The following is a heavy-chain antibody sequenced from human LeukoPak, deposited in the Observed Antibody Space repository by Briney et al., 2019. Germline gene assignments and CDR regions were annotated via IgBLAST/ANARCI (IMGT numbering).Heavy chain of an antibody. CDR3: ARRAHYYDSSGYTLFDY. V-gene: IGHV5-51*03. J-gene: IGHJ4*02. CDR1: GYSFTSYW. D-gene: IGHD3-22*01. Sequence: GESLKISCKGSGYSFTSYWIGWVRQMPGKGLEWMGIIYPGDSDTRYSPSFQGKVTISADKSISTAYLQWSSLKASDTAMYYCARRAHYYDSSGYTLFDYWGQGTLVTVSS. CDR2: IYPGDSDT.